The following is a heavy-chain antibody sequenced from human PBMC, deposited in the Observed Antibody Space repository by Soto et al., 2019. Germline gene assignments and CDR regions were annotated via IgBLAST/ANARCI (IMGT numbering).Heavy chain of an antibody. J-gene: IGHJ4*02. CDR2: INHSGST. Sequence: SETLSLTCAVYGGSFSGYYWSWIRQPPGKGLEWIGEINHSGSTNYNPSLKSRVTISVDTSKNQFSLKLSSVTAADTAVYYCARVVYERGFGFDYRGQGTLVTVSS. V-gene: IGHV4-34*01. CDR1: GGSFSGYY. CDR3: ARVVYERGFGFDY. D-gene: IGHD3-10*01.